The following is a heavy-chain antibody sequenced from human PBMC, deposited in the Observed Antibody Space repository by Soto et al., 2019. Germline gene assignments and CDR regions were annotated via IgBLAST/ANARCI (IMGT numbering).Heavy chain of an antibody. D-gene: IGHD1-26*01. V-gene: IGHV3-30*03. CDR1: GFTFRNFG. CDR3: VEGASTAHQPLDA. J-gene: IGHJ4*02. CDR2: ISGDGNDK. Sequence: QVQLVESGGGLVQPGGSLRLSCAASGFTFRNFGMNWVRRAPGKGLEWVAVISGDGNDKYYPNSMKGRFTISRDNFNNPLYMQLNSLRPEDTAVYHCVEGASTAHQPLDAWGQGVLVTVSS.